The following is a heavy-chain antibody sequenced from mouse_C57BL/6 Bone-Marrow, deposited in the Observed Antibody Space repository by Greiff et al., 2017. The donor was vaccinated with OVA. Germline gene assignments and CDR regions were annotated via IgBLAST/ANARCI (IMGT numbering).Heavy chain of an antibody. CDR2: IYPGNSDT. V-gene: IGHV1-5*01. J-gene: IGHJ3*01. D-gene: IGHD1-1*01. CDR1: GYTFTSYW. CDR3: TRPPFITTVVATRGFAY. Sequence: EVQLQQSGPVLARPGASVKMSCKTSGYTFTSYWMHWVKQRPGQGLEWIGAIYPGNSDTSYNQKFKGKAKLTAVTSASTAYMELSSLTNEDSAVYYCTRPPFITTVVATRGFAYWGQGTLVTVSA.